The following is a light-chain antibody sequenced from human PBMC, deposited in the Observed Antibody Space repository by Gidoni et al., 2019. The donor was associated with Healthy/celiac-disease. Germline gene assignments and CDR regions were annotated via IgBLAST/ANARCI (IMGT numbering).Light chain of an antibody. J-gene: IGKJ5*01. CDR2: DAS. V-gene: IGKV3-11*01. CDR3: QQRGNWPLT. CDR1: PGVSSY. Sequence: IVLTPSPATLSLSPGERATLSCRASPGVSSYLAWYQQKPGQAPRLLIYDASNRATGIPARFSGSGSGTDFTLTISSLEPEDFAVYYCQQRGNWPLTFXXXTRLEIK.